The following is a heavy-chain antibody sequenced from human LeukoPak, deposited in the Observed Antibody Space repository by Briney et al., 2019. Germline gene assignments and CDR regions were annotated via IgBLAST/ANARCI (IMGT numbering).Heavy chain of an antibody. V-gene: IGHV4-59*01. J-gene: IGHJ4*02. CDR2: IYYSGRT. CDR3: AKSDYYGASDY. Sequence: SETLSLTCSVSGGSISSYYWNWIRQTPGKGLEWIGYIYYSGRTNYNPSLKSRVTISVDTSKNQFSLTLSSVTNADTAVYYCAKSDYYGASDYWGQGTLVTVSS. CDR1: GGSISSYY. D-gene: IGHD3-10*01.